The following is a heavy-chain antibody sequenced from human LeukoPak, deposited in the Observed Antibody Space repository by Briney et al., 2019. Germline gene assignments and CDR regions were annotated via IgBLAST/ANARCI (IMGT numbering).Heavy chain of an antibody. CDR3: AKDRTKYCSGGTCYSPYSLDH. Sequence: GGSLRLSCAASGFTFSSYGMHWLRQAPGKGLEWVAFIRSDGSNEYYTGSVKGRFTISRDNSKNTLSLQMNSLRAEDTALYYCAKDRTKYCSGGTCYSPYSLDHWGKGTRVTVSS. CDR1: GFTFSSYG. J-gene: IGHJ4*02. V-gene: IGHV3-30*02. D-gene: IGHD2-15*01. CDR2: IRSDGSNE.